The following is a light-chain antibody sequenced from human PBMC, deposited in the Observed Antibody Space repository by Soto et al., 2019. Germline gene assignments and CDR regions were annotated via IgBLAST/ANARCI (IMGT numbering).Light chain of an antibody. CDR1: QTISSW. CDR2: KAS. Sequence: DIQMTQSPSTLSGSVGDRVTISCRASQTISSWLAWDQQKPGKAPKLLIYKASTLKSGVPSRFSGSGSGTEFTLTISSLQPDDFATYYCQQYNSYSPTFGQGTKV. J-gene: IGKJ1*01. CDR3: QQYNSYSPT. V-gene: IGKV1-5*03.